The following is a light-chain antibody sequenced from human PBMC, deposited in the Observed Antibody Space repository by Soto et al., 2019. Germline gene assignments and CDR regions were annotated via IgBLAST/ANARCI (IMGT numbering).Light chain of an antibody. Sequence: DSQMTQYPSTLSASLGDTVTITCRAGQSISSWLAWYQQKPGKAPKLLISKASTLQSGVPPRFSGSGSGTEFARTISSLQPDDFATYYCQQYESYPMTFGGGTKVEIK. CDR2: KAS. J-gene: IGKJ4*01. CDR3: QQYESYPMT. V-gene: IGKV1-5*03. CDR1: QSISSW.